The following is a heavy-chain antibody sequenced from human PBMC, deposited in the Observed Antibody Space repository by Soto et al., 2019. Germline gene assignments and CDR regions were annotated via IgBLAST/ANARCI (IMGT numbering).Heavy chain of an antibody. D-gene: IGHD2-2*02. J-gene: IGHJ4*02. V-gene: IGHV3-21*01. CDR1: GFTFSDYS. CDR3: AARKGYQLLYVDY. Sequence: EVQLVESGGGLVKPGGTLRLSCAASGFTFSDYSMNWVRQAPGKGLEWVSYISSSSSYIYYTDSVKGRFTISRDNAKNSLYLQMNSLRADDTAVYYCAARKGYQLLYVDYWGQGILVTVSS. CDR2: ISSSSSYI.